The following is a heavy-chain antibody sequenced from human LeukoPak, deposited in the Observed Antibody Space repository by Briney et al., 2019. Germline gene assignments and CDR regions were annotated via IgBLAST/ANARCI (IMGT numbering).Heavy chain of an antibody. CDR2: IFPIFRTA. CDR1: GGTFSSYA. D-gene: IGHD6-13*01. CDR3: ARDRGERDSTWSLPAHGFDI. V-gene: IGHV1-69*05. Sequence: VKVSCKASGGTFSSYAINWVRQAPGQGLEWMGRIFPIFRTANYAQRFQGRVTVTTDESTSTAFMELSSLRPEDTAMYYCARDRGERDSTWSLPAHGFDIWGQGTMVTVSS. J-gene: IGHJ3*02.